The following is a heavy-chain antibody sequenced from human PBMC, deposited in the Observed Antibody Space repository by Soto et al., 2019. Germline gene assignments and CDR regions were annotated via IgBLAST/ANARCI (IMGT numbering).Heavy chain of an antibody. CDR2: INYSGYT. Sequence: QVQLQESGPGLVKPSQTLSLTCTVSGDSISSGGYYWSWIRQHPGKGLEWIGYINYSGYTYYNPSLKSRVTISVDTSKNQFSLKLSSVTAADTAVYYCARVPLVDCGGACGQFDYWGQGTLVIVSS. V-gene: IGHV4-31*03. CDR1: GDSISSGGYY. CDR3: ARVPLVDCGGACGQFDY. D-gene: IGHD2-21*02. J-gene: IGHJ4*02.